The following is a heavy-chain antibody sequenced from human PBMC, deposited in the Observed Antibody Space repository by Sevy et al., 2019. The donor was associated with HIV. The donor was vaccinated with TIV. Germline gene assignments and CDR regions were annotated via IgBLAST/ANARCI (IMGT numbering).Heavy chain of an antibody. D-gene: IGHD3-22*01. CDR2: ISTGGGTI. Sequence: SLKISCAASGLSFRSYELNWVRQAPGKGLQWISYISTGGGTIFYADSVKGRFTISRDNAKNSVFLQMNSLRAEDTAVYFCATSRRDYYNYYFDYWGHGTLVTVSS. J-gene: IGHJ4*01. CDR3: ATSRRDYYNYYFDY. CDR1: GLSFRSYE. V-gene: IGHV3-48*03.